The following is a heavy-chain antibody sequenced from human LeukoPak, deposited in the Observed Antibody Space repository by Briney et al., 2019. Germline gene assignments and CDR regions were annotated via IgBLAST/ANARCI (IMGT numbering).Heavy chain of an antibody. CDR1: GFTFSSHA. Sequence: GGSLRLSCAASGFTFSSHAMSWVRQAPGKGLEWVSAISGSGGSTYYADSVKGRFTISRDNAKNTLYLQMNSLRAEDTAVYYCARGGRITMVRGVIMPFDYWGQGTLVTVSS. CDR2: ISGSGGST. D-gene: IGHD3-10*01. V-gene: IGHV3-23*01. J-gene: IGHJ4*02. CDR3: ARGGRITMVRGVIMPFDY.